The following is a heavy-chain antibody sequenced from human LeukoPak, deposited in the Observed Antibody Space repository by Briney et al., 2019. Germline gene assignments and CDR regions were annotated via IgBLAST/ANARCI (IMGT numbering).Heavy chain of an antibody. CDR1: GILFRIFG. J-gene: IGHJ6*02. D-gene: IGHD1-1*01. CDR3: APWNQGHGMEV. CDR2: IWYDGSKK. Sequence: GGSLSLFCASSGILFRIFGAQCVSQAPGKGLEWVAVIWYDGSKKYYADFVKGRFTISRDNSKNTLSLQMRSLRVEDTAVFFCAPWNQGHGMEVWGQGATVTVSS. V-gene: IGHV3-33*01.